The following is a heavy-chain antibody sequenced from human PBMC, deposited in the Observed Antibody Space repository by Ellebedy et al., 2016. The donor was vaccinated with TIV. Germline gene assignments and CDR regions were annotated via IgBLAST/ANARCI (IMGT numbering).Heavy chain of an antibody. CDR1: GGSFSGYY. D-gene: IGHD6-13*01. Sequence: SETLSLTCAVYGGSFSGYYWSWIRQPPGKGLKWIGEINHSGSTNYNLSLKSRVTISVDTSKNQFSLKLSSVTAADTAVYYCATRAGLYYYMDVWGKGTTVTVSS. J-gene: IGHJ6*03. CDR3: ATRAGLYYYMDV. V-gene: IGHV4-34*01. CDR2: INHSGST.